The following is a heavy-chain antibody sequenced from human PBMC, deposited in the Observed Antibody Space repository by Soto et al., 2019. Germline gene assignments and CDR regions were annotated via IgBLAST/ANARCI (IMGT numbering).Heavy chain of an antibody. Sequence: SETLSLTCTVSGGSVSSGNYYWSWIRQPPGKGLEWIGFIYYTGSSSYNPSLKSRVTISQDTSKSQFSLKLSSVTAADTAVYYCARLPYGSGSAFDYWGQGILVTVSS. CDR3: ARLPYGSGSAFDY. V-gene: IGHV4-61*01. CDR2: IYYTGSS. D-gene: IGHD3-10*01. J-gene: IGHJ4*02. CDR1: GGSVSSGNYY.